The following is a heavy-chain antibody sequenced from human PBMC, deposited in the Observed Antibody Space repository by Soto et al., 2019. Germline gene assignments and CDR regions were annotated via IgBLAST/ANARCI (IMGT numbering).Heavy chain of an antibody. CDR1: GFTFSNAW. V-gene: IGHV3-15*07. CDR2: IKSKTDGGTT. D-gene: IGHD6-19*01. CDR3: TRRESFSSGNADY. Sequence: GGSLRLSCAASGFTFSNAWMNWVRQAPGKGLEWVGRIKSKTDGGTTDYAAPVKGRFTISRDDSKNTLYLQMNSLKTEDTAVYYCTRRESFSSGNADYWGQGTLVTVSS. J-gene: IGHJ4*02.